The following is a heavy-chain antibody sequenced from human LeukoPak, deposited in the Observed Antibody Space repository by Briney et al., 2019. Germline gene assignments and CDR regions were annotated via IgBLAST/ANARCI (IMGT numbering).Heavy chain of an antibody. CDR2: INPNSGGT. D-gene: IGHD6-13*01. J-gene: IGHJ4*02. CDR1: GYTFTGYY. CDR3: ARSTRRASSSWSMGY. Sequence: ASVKVSCKASGYTFTGYYMHWVRQAPGQGLEWMGWINPNSGGTNYAQKFQGRVTMTRDTSISTAYMELSRLGSDDTAVYYCARSTRRASSSWSMGYWGQGTLVTVSS. V-gene: IGHV1-2*02.